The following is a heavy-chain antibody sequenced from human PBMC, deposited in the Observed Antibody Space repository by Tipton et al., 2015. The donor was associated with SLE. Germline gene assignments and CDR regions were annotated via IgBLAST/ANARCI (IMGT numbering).Heavy chain of an antibody. CDR3: ARPEPGADAFDI. CDR1: GFIFNDFA. V-gene: IGHV3-30-3*01. Sequence: RSLRLSCAASGFIFNDFAMHWVRQAPGKGLEWVTVVSYDGSSKYYADSVTGRFTVSRDNSKNTLDLHMNSLRTEDTAVYYCARPEPGADAFDIWGQGTLVTVSS. J-gene: IGHJ3*02. CDR2: VSYDGSSK. D-gene: IGHD1-14*01.